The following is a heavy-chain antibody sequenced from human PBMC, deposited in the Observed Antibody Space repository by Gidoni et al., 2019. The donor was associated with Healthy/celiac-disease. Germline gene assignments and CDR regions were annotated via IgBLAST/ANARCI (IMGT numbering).Heavy chain of an antibody. CDR1: GFTVSSNY. J-gene: IGHJ6*03. CDR3: ARLASGYYYMDV. V-gene: IGHV3-66*01. D-gene: IGHD3-3*01. Sequence: ELQLVESGGGLVQPGGSLRLSCAAYGFTVSSNYMSWVRQAPGKGLEWVSVIYSGGSTYYADSVKGRFTISRDNSKNTLYLQMNSLRAEDTAVYYCARLASGYYYMDVWGKGTTVTVSS. CDR2: IYSGGST.